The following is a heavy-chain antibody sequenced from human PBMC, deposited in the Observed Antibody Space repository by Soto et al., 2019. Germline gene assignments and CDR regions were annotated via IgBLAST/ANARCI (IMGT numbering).Heavy chain of an antibody. D-gene: IGHD3-22*01. J-gene: IGHJ4*02. CDR2: INSDGSST. CDR1: GFTFSSYW. Sequence: PGGSLRLSCAASGFTFSSYWMHWVRQAPGKGLVWVSRINSDGSSTSCADSVKGRFTISRDNAKNTLYLQMNSLRAEDTAVYYCAIRASYYDSSGYFDYWGQGTLVTVSS. V-gene: IGHV3-74*01. CDR3: AIRASYYDSSGYFDY.